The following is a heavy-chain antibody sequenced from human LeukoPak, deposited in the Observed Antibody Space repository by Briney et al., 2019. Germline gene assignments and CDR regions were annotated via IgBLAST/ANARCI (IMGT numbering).Heavy chain of an antibody. Sequence: ASVKVSCKASGYTFTSYGISWVRQAPGQGLEWMGWISAYNGNTNYAQKLQGRVTMTTDTSTSTAYMELRSLRSDDTAVYYCARVADSGSYYLKSNDAFDIWGQGTMVTVSS. J-gene: IGHJ3*02. CDR2: ISAYNGNT. D-gene: IGHD1-26*01. CDR3: ARVADSGSYYLKSNDAFDI. V-gene: IGHV1-18*01. CDR1: GYTFTSYG.